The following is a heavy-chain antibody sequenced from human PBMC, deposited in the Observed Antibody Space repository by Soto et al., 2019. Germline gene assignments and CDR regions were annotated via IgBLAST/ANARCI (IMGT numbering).Heavy chain of an antibody. CDR1: GVSFCGYY. J-gene: IGHJ6*02. D-gene: IGHD3-9*01. CDR2: INHSGST. CDR3: ARVALLRYFDWLPDSRLYGMDV. Sequence: SATLSLTCAVNGVSFCGYYWSWMRPPPGEGLEWIGEINHSGSTNYNPSLKSRVTISVDTSKNQFSLKLSSVTAADTAVYYCARVALLRYFDWLPDSRLYGMDVWGQGTTVT. V-gene: IGHV4-34*01.